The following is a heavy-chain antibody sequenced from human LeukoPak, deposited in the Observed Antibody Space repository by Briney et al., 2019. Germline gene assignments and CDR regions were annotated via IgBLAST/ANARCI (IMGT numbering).Heavy chain of an antibody. D-gene: IGHD6-6*01. J-gene: IGHJ5*02. CDR2: MNPNSGNT. Sequence: GASVKVSCKASGYTFTSYVINWVRQATGQGLEWMGWMNPNSGNTGYAQKFQGRVTMTRNTSISTAYMELSSLRSEDTAVYYCARWFGLKLVPTAYNWFDPWGQGTLVTVSS. CDR1: GYTFTSYV. CDR3: ARWFGLKLVPTAYNWFDP. V-gene: IGHV1-8*01.